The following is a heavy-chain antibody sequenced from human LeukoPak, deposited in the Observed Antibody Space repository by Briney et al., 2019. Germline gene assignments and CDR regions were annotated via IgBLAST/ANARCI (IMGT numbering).Heavy chain of an antibody. Sequence: GGSLGLSCAASGFTFSSYSMNWVRQAPGKGLEWVSSISSSSYIYYADSVKGRFTISRDNAKNSLYLQMNSLRAEDTAVYYCARGRIAVAGTNDYWGQGTLVTVSS. V-gene: IGHV3-21*01. CDR2: ISSSSYI. CDR3: ARGRIAVAGTNDY. J-gene: IGHJ4*02. CDR1: GFTFSSYS. D-gene: IGHD6-19*01.